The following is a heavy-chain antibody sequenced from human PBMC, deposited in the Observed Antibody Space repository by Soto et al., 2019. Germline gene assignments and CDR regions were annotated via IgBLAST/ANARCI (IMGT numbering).Heavy chain of an antibody. J-gene: IGHJ4*02. CDR3: ARAEYCSSTSCYPFDY. CDR2: ISYDTTKE. D-gene: IGHD2-2*01. CDR1: GFAFSSYA. Sequence: GGSLRLSCAVSGFAFSSYAMHWVRQAPGQGLEWVSTISYDTTKEYYADSVKGRFTISRDNAKNSLYLQMNSLRAEDTAVYYCARAEYCSSTSCYPFDYWGQGTLVTVSS. V-gene: IGHV3-30-3*01.